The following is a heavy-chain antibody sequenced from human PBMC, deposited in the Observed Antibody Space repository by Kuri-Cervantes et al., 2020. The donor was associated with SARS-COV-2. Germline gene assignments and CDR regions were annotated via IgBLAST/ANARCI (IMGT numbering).Heavy chain of an antibody. CDR3: ARDRGIVETFDY. CDR2: IYYSGST. D-gene: IGHD2/OR15-2a*01. Sequence: GSLRLSCTVSGGSISSYYWSWIRKPPGKGLEWIGYIYYSGSTNYNPSLKSRVTISVDTSKNQFSLKLSSVTAADTAVYYCARDRGIVETFDYWGQGTRVT. CDR1: GGSISSYY. J-gene: IGHJ4*02. V-gene: IGHV4-59*01.